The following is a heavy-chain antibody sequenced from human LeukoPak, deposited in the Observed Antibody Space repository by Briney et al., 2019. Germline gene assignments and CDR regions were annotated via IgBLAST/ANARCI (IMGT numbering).Heavy chain of an antibody. CDR2: IYYSGST. J-gene: IGHJ4*02. V-gene: IGHV4-34*01. CDR3: ARQPASLVGFDY. Sequence: SETLSLTCAVYGGSFSGYYWSWIRQPPGKGLEWIGSIYYSGSTYYNPSLKSRVTISVDTSKNQFSLKLSSVTAADTAVYYCARQPASLVGFDYWGQGTLVTVSS. CDR1: GGSFSGYY.